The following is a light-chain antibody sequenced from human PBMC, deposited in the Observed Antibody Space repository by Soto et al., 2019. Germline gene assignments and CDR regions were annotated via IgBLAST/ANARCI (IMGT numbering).Light chain of an antibody. CDR2: DNN. CDR1: SSNIGNNY. J-gene: IGLJ3*02. CDR3: GTWDSSLSAGV. Sequence: QSVLTQPPSVSAAPGQKVTISCSGSSSNIGNNYVSWYQQLPGTAPKLLIYDNNKRPSGIPDRFSGYKSGTSATLGITGLQTGDEADYYCGTWDSSLSAGVFGGVTKLTVL. V-gene: IGLV1-51*01.